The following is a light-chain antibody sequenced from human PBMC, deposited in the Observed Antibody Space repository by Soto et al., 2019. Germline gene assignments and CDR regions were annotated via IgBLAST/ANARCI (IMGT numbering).Light chain of an antibody. V-gene: IGLV1-47*01. J-gene: IGLJ3*02. CDR1: SSNIGSNY. CDR3: AAWDDSLSGWV. Sequence: QSVLTQPPSASGTPGQRVTISCSGSSSNIGSNYVYWYQQLPGTAPKLLIYRNNQRPSGVPDRFSGSKSGTSASLAISGLRSEDEGDYYCAAWDDSLSGWVFGEGTKLTVL. CDR2: RNN.